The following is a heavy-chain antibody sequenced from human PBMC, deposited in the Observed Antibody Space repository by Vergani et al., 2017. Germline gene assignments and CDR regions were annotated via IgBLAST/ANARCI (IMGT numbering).Heavy chain of an antibody. V-gene: IGHV3-11*01. Sequence: QVQLVESGGGLVKPGGSLRLSCAASGFTFSDYYMSWIRQAPGKGLEWVSYISSSGSTIYYADSVKGRFTISRDNAKNSLYLQMSSLKAEDTAVYYCTRDRLDDSYAYFDYWGQGTLVTVSP. CDR2: ISSSGSTI. CDR3: TRDRLDDSYAYFDY. CDR1: GFTFSDYY. J-gene: IGHJ4*02. D-gene: IGHD3-16*01.